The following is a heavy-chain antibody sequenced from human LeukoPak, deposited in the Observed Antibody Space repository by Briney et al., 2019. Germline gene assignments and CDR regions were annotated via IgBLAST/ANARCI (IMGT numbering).Heavy chain of an antibody. CDR1: GFTFSDYY. V-gene: IGHV3-11*01. D-gene: IGHD3-22*01. J-gene: IGHJ6*03. CDR3: ARGYYYDSSGPELAYYYMDV. Sequence: GGSLRLSCAASGFTFSDYYMSWIRQAPGKGLEWVSYISSSGSTIYYADSVKGRFTISRDNAKNSLYLQMNSLRAEDTAVYYCARGYYYDSSGPELAYYYMDVWGKETTVTISS. CDR2: ISSSGSTI.